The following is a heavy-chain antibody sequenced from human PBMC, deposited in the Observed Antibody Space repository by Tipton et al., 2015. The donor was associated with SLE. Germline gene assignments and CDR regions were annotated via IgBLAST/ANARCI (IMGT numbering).Heavy chain of an antibody. V-gene: IGHV4-61*02. CDR3: ARGNWNSQSY. Sequence: TLSLTCTVSGGSISSGNYYWGWIRQPAGKALEWIGRVHISGSTNYNPSLKSRVTISVDTPKNQFSLTLSSVTAADTAIYYYARGNWNSQSYWGQGTLVTVSS. CDR1: GGSISSGNYY. D-gene: IGHD1-7*01. J-gene: IGHJ4*02. CDR2: VHISGST.